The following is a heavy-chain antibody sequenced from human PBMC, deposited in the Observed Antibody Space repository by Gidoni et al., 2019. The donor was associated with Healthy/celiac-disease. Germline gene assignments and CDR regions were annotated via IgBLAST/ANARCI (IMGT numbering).Heavy chain of an antibody. J-gene: IGHJ4*02. CDR3: ARESKDGSGEYYFDY. D-gene: IGHD3-10*01. Sequence: QVQLVQSGAEVKKPGSSVKVSCKASGGTFSSYAISWVRQAPGQGLEWMGGSIPIFGTANYAQKFQGRVTITADESTSTAYMELSSLRSEDTAVYYCARESKDGSGEYYFDYWGQGTLVTVSS. CDR2: SIPIFGTA. CDR1: GGTFSSYA. V-gene: IGHV1-69*01.